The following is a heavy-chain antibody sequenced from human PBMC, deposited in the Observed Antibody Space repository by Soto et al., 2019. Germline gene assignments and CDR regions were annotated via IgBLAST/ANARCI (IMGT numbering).Heavy chain of an antibody. CDR3: ARDRLQQLVPDAFDI. J-gene: IGHJ3*02. V-gene: IGHV1-3*01. CDR1: GYTFTSYA. CDR2: INAGNDNT. Sequence: ASVKVSCKASGYTFTSYAMHWVRQAPGQRLEWKGWINAGNDNTKYSQKLQGRVTITRNTSASTANMEQSNMRSEDTAVYYSARDRLQQLVPDAFDIWGQGTMVTVSS. D-gene: IGHD6-6*01.